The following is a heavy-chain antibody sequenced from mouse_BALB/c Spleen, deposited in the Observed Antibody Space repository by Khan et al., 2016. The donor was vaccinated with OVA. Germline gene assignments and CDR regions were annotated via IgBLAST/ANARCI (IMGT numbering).Heavy chain of an antibody. CDR1: GFTFSTYG. V-gene: IGHV5-6*01. CDR3: TRLAYYYDSEGFAY. D-gene: IGHD1-1*01. Sequence: EVELVESGGDLVKPGGSLKLSCAASGFTFSTYGMSWVRQTPDRRLEWDATVSTGGSYTYYPDSVQGRFTISRDNDKKTLYLQMNSLKSDDTAIFYCTRLAYYYDSEGFAYWGQGTLVTVSA. CDR2: VSTGGSYT. J-gene: IGHJ3*01.